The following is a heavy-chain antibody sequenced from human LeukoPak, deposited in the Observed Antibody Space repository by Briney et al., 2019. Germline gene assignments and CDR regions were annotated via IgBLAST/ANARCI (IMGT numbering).Heavy chain of an antibody. J-gene: IGHJ4*02. CDR2: ISWNSGRI. Sequence: GGSLRLSCAASGFTFSNYPMHWVRQAPGKGLEWVSGISWNSGRIGYADSVKGRFTISRDNAKNSLYLQMNSLRAEDTALYYCAKDMYADYDSSGYYDYWGQGTLVTVSS. CDR1: GFTFSNYP. V-gene: IGHV3-9*01. D-gene: IGHD3-22*01. CDR3: AKDMYADYDSSGYYDY.